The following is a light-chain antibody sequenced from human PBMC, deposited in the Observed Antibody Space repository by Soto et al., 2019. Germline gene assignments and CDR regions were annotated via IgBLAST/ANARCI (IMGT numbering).Light chain of an antibody. J-gene: IGKJ1*01. CDR3: QQRSNSWT. Sequence: EILLTQSPTTLSFSPGERDTLSCRASQSVSSYLAWYQQKPGQAPRLLIYDASNRATGIPARFSGSGSGTDFTLTISSLEPEDFAVYYCQQRSNSWTFGQGTKVDIK. V-gene: IGKV3-11*01. CDR2: DAS. CDR1: QSVSSY.